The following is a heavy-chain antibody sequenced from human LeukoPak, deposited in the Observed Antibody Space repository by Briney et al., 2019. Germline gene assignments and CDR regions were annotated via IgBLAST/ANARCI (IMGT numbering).Heavy chain of an antibody. J-gene: IGHJ4*02. CDR1: GGSISSYY. CDR3: ARDDSSSWYSFDY. D-gene: IGHD6-13*01. V-gene: IGHV4-59*12. Sequence: SETLSLTCTVPGGSISSYYWSWIRQPPGKGLEWIGYIYYSGSTNYNPSLKSRVTISVDTSKNQFSLQLNSVTPEDTAVYYCARDDSSSWYSFDYWGQGTLVTVSS. CDR2: IYYSGST.